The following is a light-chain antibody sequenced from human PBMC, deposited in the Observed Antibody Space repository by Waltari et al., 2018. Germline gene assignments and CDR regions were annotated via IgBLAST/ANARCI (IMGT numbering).Light chain of an antibody. CDR2: GAS. CDR3: QQYHNWPYT. J-gene: IGKJ2*01. V-gene: IGKV3-15*01. CDR1: PSLSTN. Sequence: EILMTQSPATLSVSPGERATLSCRASPSLSTNLAWYQQHPGQAPRRLIYGASTRATGVPARFSGSRSGTEFTLIISSLQSEDFALYYCQQYHNWPYTFGQGTKLEIK.